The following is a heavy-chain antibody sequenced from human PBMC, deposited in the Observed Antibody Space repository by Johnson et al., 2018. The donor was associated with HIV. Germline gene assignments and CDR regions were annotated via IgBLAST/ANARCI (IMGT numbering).Heavy chain of an antibody. CDR2: IGTAGDT. D-gene: IGHD6-19*01. CDR1: GFTFSNYD. V-gene: IGHV3-13*01. Sequence: VQLVESGGGLIQPGGSLRLSCAASGFTFSNYDMYWVRQATGKGLEWVSGIGTAGDTYYADSLKGRFTISREDAKNSLYLQMNSLRAGDTAVYYCARAGAVGFDAFDIWGQGTMVTVSS. J-gene: IGHJ3*02. CDR3: ARAGAVGFDAFDI.